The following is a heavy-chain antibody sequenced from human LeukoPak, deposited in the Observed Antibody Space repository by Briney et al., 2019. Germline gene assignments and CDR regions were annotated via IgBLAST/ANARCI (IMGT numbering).Heavy chain of an antibody. CDR3: ARVMAVNPDWFDP. D-gene: IGHD5-24*01. CDR1: GGSISSYY. J-gene: IGHJ5*02. Sequence: KPSETLSLTCTVSGGSISSYYWSWIRQPPGKGLEWIGYIYYSGSTNYNPSLKSRVTISVDTSKNQFSLKLNSVTAADTAVYYCARVMAVNPDWFDPWGQGTLVTVSS. V-gene: IGHV4-59*08. CDR2: IYYSGST.